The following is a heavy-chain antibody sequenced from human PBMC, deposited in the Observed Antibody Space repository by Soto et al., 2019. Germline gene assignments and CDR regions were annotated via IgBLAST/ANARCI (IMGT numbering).Heavy chain of an antibody. CDR2: IRSRANNFAT. D-gene: IGHD2-2*02. CDR3: ARGQGAAIGHYYSQGMDV. CDR1: GFIFSGSA. J-gene: IGHJ6*02. V-gene: IGHV3-73*02. Sequence: EVQLVESGGGLVQPGGSLKLSCAASGFIFSGSAIHWVRQASGKGLEWVGRIRSRANNFATSSAASVKGRFTFSRDDSKNTAYLQTTPPTPEDTPVYYCARGQGAAIGHYYSQGMDVWGQGTTVTVS.